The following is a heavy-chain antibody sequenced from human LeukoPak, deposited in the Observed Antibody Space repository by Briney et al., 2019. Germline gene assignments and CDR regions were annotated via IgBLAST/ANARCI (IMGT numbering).Heavy chain of an antibody. Sequence: ASVKVSCKASGYTFTGYSMHWVRQAPGQGLEWMGWINPNSGGTNYAQKFQGRVTMTRDTSISTAYMELSRLRSDDTAVYYCARDGGDYDFWSGYWGGVGPDYYYYMDVWGKGTTVTVSS. V-gene: IGHV1-2*02. D-gene: IGHD3-3*01. CDR2: INPNSGGT. CDR1: GYTFTGYS. CDR3: ARDGGDYDFWSGYWGGVGPDYYYYMDV. J-gene: IGHJ6*03.